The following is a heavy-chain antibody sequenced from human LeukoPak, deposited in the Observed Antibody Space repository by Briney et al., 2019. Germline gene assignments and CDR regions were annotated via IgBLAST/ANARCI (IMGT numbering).Heavy chain of an antibody. V-gene: IGHV4-38-2*02. J-gene: IGHJ6*03. CDR1: GYSISSGYY. D-gene: IGHD2-2*01. CDR2: IYRSGST. CDR3: ARGDCSSTICYSPMDV. Sequence: PSETLSLTCTVSGYSISSGYYWVWIRPPPGKGLEWIGSIYRSGSTNYNPSLKSRVTISVDTSNNQFSLKLTSVTAADTAVYYCARGDCSSTICYSPMDVWGKGTTVTVSS.